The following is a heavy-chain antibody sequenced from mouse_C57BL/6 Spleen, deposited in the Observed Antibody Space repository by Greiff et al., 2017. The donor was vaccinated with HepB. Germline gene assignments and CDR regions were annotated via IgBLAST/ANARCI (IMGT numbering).Heavy chain of an antibody. V-gene: IGHV1-82*01. CDR1: GYAFSSSW. D-gene: IGHD1-1*01. CDR3: ARPYYGSSWYYFDY. Sequence: QVQLQQSGPELVKPGASVKISCKASGYAFSSSWMNWVKQRPGKGLEWIGRIYPGDGDTNYNGKFKGKATLTADKSSSTAYMQLSSLTSEDSAVYFCARPYYGSSWYYFDYWGQGTTLTVSS. J-gene: IGHJ2*01. CDR2: IYPGDGDT.